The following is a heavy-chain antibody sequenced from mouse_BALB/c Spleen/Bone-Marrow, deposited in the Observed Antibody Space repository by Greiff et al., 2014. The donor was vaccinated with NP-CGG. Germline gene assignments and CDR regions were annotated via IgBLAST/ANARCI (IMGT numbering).Heavy chain of an antibody. CDR1: GYSITSDYS. J-gene: IGHJ4*01. CDR2: IHYSGTT. Sequence: EVQLQQSGPDLVKPSQSLSLTCTVTGYSITSDYSWHWIRQFPGNKLEWMGYIHYSGTTVYNPSLKSRISFTRDTSNNQFFLQLNSVTTEDTATYYCARFAGTPYTMDYWGQGTSVTVSS. V-gene: IGHV3-1*02. CDR3: ARFAGTPYTMDY. D-gene: IGHD4-1*01.